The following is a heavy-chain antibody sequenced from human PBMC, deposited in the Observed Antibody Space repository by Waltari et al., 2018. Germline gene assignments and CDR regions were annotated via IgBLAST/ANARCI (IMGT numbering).Heavy chain of an antibody. D-gene: IGHD3-9*01. Sequence: EVQLLESGGGLVQPGGSLRLSCAASGFTFSSYAMSWVRQAPGTGMEWVSAISGSGGSTYYADSVKGRFTISRDNSKNTLYLQMNSLRAEDTAVYYCAKALRYYDIVTGYSSSYYYGMDVWGQGTTVTVSS. V-gene: IGHV3-23*01. CDR1: GFTFSSYA. J-gene: IGHJ6*02. CDR3: AKALRYYDIVTGYSSSYYYGMDV. CDR2: ISGSGGST.